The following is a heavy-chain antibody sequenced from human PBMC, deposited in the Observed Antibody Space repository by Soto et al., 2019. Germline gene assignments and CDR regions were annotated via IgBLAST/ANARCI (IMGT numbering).Heavy chain of an antibody. CDR2: IYYNGKT. J-gene: IGHJ5*02. CDR3: ARVLGSGDYFKPYNWFDP. CDR1: GGSISSGDFY. V-gene: IGHV4-30-4*01. D-gene: IGHD3-10*01. Sequence: QVQLQESGPGLVKPSQTLSLTCTVSGGSISSGDFYWSWIRQPPGKGLEWIGYIYYNGKTYYNPSLKSRVTTSVDTSKNQFSLKLSSVTAADTAVYYCARVLGSGDYFKPYNWFDPWGQGTLVTVSS.